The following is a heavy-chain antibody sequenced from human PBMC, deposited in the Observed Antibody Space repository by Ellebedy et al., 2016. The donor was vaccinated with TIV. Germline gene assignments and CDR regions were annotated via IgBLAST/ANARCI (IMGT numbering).Heavy chain of an antibody. Sequence: GESLKISCAASGFTFSSYWMSWVRQAPGKGLEWVANIKQDGSEKYYVDSVKGRFTISRDNAKNSLYLQMNSLIAEDTAVYYCAGRAYNWNDGSLFDYWGQGTLVTVSS. CDR2: IKQDGSEK. CDR3: AGRAYNWNDGSLFDY. J-gene: IGHJ4*02. CDR1: GFTFSSYW. V-gene: IGHV3-7*03. D-gene: IGHD1-1*01.